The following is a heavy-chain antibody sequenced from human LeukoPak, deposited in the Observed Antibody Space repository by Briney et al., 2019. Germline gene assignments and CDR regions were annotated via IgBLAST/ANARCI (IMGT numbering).Heavy chain of an antibody. J-gene: IGHJ5*02. D-gene: IGHD1-1*01. Sequence: LVNPTQTLTLTCTFSGFSLSTSGRCVSWIRQPPGKALEWIGSIYDSGTTYYNPSLKSRVTISMDTSKNQLSLKLSSVTAADTAVFYCARHFDGPHPEGNSRLKWFDPWGQGTLATVSS. CDR2: IYDSGTT. CDR3: ARHFDGPHPEGNSRLKWFDP. V-gene: IGHV4-30-2*03. CDR1: GFSLSTSGRC.